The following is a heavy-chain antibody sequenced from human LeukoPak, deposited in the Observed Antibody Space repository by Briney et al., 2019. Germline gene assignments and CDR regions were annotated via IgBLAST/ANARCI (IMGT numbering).Heavy chain of an antibody. D-gene: IGHD4-11*01. J-gene: IGHJ6*02. CDR2: VSGSGSAT. Sequence: GSLRLSCAASGFPLSNYAMSWVRQGPGKGLEWVSGVSGSGSATYYADSVKGRFTISKDNSKNTLYLQMNSLRAEDTAVYYCAKDFLTVANYYYYYGMDVWGQGTTVTVSS. CDR3: AKDFLTVANYYYYYGMDV. V-gene: IGHV3-23*01. CDR1: GFPLSNYA.